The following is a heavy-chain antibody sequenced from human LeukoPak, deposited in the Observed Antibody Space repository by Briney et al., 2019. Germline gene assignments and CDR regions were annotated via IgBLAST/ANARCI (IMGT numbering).Heavy chain of an antibody. CDR3: ASGGGADYWSGYYLDY. CDR2: INPNSGGT. D-gene: IGHD3-3*01. V-gene: IGHV1-2*02. Sequence: ASVKVSCKAPGYTFTGYYMHWVRQAPGQGLEWMGWINPNSGGTNYAQKFQGRVTMTRDTSISTAYLELSRLRSDDTAVYYCASGGGADYWSGYYLDYWGQGTLVTVSS. J-gene: IGHJ4*02. CDR1: GYTFTGYY.